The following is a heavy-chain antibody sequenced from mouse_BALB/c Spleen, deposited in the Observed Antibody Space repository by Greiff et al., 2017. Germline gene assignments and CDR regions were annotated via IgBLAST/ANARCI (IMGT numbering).Heavy chain of an antibody. V-gene: IGHV8-12*01. CDR2: IYWDDDK. D-gene: IGHD2-4*01. CDR3: ARSYYDYDGWFAY. J-gene: IGHJ3*01. CDR1: GFSLSTSGMG. Sequence: QVQLKESGPGILQPSQTLSLTCSFSGFSLSTSGMGVSWIRQPSGKGLEWLAHIYWDDDKRYNPSLKSRLTISKDTSSNQVFLKITSVDTADTATYYCARSYYDYDGWFAYWGQGTLVTVSA.